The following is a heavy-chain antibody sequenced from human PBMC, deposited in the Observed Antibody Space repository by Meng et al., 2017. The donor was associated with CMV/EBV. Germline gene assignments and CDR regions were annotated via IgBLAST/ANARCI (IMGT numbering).Heavy chain of an antibody. D-gene: IGHD5-24*01. Sequence: SVKVSCKASGGTFSSYAISWVRQAPGQGLEWMGGIIPIFGTANYAQKFQGRVTITTDESTSTAYMELSSLRSEDTAVYYCAREGPQRDGVAFDIWGQGTMVTVSS. V-gene: IGHV1-69*05. CDR1: GGTFSSYA. CDR2: IIPIFGTA. CDR3: AREGPQRDGVAFDI. J-gene: IGHJ3*02.